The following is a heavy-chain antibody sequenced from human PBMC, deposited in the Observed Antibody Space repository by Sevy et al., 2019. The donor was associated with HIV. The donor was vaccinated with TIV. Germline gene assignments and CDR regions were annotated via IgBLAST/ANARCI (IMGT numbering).Heavy chain of an antibody. CDR3: AREGTKWVWFDP. J-gene: IGHJ5*02. CDR2: IFHTGST. Sequence: SETLSLTCTVSGGSINSGDYYWSWIRQHPEKGLEWIGYIFHTGSTYYNRSFKSRATISVDTSKNQFSLKLSLMTAADTAVYYCAREGTKWVWFDPWGQGTLVTVSS. V-gene: IGHV4-31*03. CDR1: GGSINSGDYY. D-gene: IGHD1-26*01.